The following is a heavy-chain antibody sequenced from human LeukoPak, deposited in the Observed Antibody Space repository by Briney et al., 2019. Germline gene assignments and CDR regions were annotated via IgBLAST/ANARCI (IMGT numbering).Heavy chain of an antibody. CDR3: ARDDIVVVPAALAPQNYYYYYGMDV. CDR1: GYTFTSYG. CDR2: ISAYNGNT. V-gene: IGHV1-18*01. J-gene: IGHJ6*02. Sequence: ASVKVSCKASGYTFTSYGISWVRQAPGQGLEWMGWISAYNGNTNYAQKFQGRVTITADESTSTAYMELSSLRSEDTAVYYCARDDIVVVPAALAPQNYYYYYGMDVWGQGTTVTVSS. D-gene: IGHD2-2*01.